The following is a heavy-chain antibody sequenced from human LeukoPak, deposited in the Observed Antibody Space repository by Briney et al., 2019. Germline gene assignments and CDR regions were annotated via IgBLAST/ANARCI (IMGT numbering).Heavy chain of an antibody. CDR1: GGSISSYY. CDR2: IHTSGST. V-gene: IGHV4-4*07. CDR3: ARGSYYYYYDSSGYEGTGFDY. J-gene: IGHJ4*02. Sequence: SETLSLTCTVSGGSISSYYWSWIRQPPGKGLEWIGRIHTSGSTNYSPSLKSRVTMSVDTSKNQFSLKLSSVTAADTAVYYCARGSYYYYYDSSGYEGTGFDYWGQGTLVTVSS. D-gene: IGHD3-22*01.